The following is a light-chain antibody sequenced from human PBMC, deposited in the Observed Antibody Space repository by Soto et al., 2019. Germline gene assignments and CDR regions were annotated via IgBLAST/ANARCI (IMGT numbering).Light chain of an antibody. CDR1: SSDVGGYSY. CDR2: DVS. V-gene: IGLV2-14*01. Sequence: QSALTQPASVSGSPGQSITISCTGTSSDVGGYSYVSWYQQHPGKAPKLMIYDVSNRPSGVSNRVSGSKSGNTASLAISGLQAEDEADYSCSSYTSSSTFYVFGTGTKVTVL. CDR3: SSYTSSSTFYV. J-gene: IGLJ1*01.